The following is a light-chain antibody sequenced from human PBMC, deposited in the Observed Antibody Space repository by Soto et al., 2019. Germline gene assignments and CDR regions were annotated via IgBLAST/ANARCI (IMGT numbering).Light chain of an antibody. CDR3: AAWDDGLTGVI. CDR1: SSNVGSNT. CDR2: RNE. J-gene: IGLJ2*01. V-gene: IGLV1-44*01. Sequence: QSALAQPPSASGTPGQRVTISCSGSSSNVGSNTVDWYQHVAGTAPKLLIYRNEKRPSGVPARFSGSKSGTSASLAISGLQSDDEAEYFCAAWDDGLTGVIFGGGTQLTVL.